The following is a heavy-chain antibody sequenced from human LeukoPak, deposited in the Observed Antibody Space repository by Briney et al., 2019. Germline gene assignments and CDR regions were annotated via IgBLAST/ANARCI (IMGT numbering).Heavy chain of an antibody. J-gene: IGHJ5*02. CDR1: GGSINNF. Sequence: SETLSPTCAVSGGSINNFWSWIGQPPGKGLEWIGYISYSGSTNYNPSLTSRVTISVDTSNNQFSLKLNSVTTADTAVYYCARDNYGGVTKFDPWGQAALVTVSS. V-gene: IGHV4-59*01. CDR2: ISYSGST. D-gene: IGHD3-16*01. CDR3: ARDNYGGVTKFDP.